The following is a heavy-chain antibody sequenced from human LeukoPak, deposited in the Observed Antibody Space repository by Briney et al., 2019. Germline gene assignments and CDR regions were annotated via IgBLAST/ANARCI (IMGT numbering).Heavy chain of an antibody. J-gene: IGHJ4*02. CDR2: IYPSGST. CDR1: GDSISSGSFY. D-gene: IGHD6-13*01. Sequence: SQTLSLTCSVSGDSISSGSFYWSWIRQPAGRGLEWIGRIYPSGSTNYNPSLESRVTISVDTSKNQFSLKLSSATAADTAVYYCARDVLAAAGTFDYWGQGALVTVSS. CDR3: ARDVLAAAGTFDY. V-gene: IGHV4-61*02.